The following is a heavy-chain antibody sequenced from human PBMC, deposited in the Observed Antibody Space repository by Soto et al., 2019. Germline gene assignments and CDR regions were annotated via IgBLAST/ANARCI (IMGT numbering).Heavy chain of an antibody. CDR2: INPEGSST. D-gene: IGHD6-19*01. CDR1: GFTFSPYW. J-gene: IGHJ6*02. Sequence: EVQLAESGGGLVQPGGSLRFSCAASGFTFSPYWMHWVRQAPGKGLVWVFRINPEGSSTDYADSVKDRFTISSDNAKDTLDLQMNSRRAEDTAVYYCGRGRSDSPRGIDVWGQGTTVTV. CDR3: GRGRSDSPRGIDV. V-gene: IGHV3-74*01.